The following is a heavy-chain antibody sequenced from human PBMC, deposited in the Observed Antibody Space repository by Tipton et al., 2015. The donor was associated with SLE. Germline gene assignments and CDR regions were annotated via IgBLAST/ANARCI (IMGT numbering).Heavy chain of an antibody. CDR2: INYSGTT. CDR3: TTARTGCCRNSCYLDN. D-gene: IGHD3-22*01. Sequence: TLSLTCAASRGSISSTYWWTWVRQSPGRGLEWIGDINYSGTTNYNPSLSSRVTISLDKSRDQFYLILTSVTAADTAVYYCTTARTGCCRNSCYLDNWGRGTLVTVSS. V-gene: IGHV4-4*02. CDR1: RGSISSTYW. J-gene: IGHJ4*02.